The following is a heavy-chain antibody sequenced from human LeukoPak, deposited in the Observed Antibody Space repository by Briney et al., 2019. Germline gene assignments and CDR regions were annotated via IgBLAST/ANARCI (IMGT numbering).Heavy chain of an antibody. CDR1: RFTFSSYA. V-gene: IGHV3-7*01. J-gene: IGHJ3*02. Sequence: GGSLGLSCAASRFTFSSYAMSWVRQAPGKGLEWVANIKQDGSEKYYVDSVKGRFTISRDNAKNSLFLQMNSLRVEDTAVYYCARYRAFDIWGQGTMVTVSS. CDR3: ARYRAFDI. CDR2: IKQDGSEK.